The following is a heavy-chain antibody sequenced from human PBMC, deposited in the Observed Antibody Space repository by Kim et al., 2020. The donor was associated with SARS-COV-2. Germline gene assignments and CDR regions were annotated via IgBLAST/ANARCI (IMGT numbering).Heavy chain of an antibody. D-gene: IGHD2-2*01. CDR3: ARDSLLSTYYGMDV. Sequence: SETLSLTCTVSGGSISSYYWSWIRQPAGKGLEWIGRIYTSGSTNYNPSFKSRVTMSVDTSKNQFSLKLSSVTAADTAVYYCARDSLLSTYYGMDVWGQGTTVTVSS. V-gene: IGHV4-4*07. J-gene: IGHJ6*02. CDR1: GGSISSYY. CDR2: IYTSGST.